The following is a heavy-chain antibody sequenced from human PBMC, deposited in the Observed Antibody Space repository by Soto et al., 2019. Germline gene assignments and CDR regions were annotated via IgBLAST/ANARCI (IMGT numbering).Heavy chain of an antibody. CDR3: ARGDKGSFDL. CDR1: GFTFNYYW. V-gene: IGHV3-74*01. J-gene: IGHJ3*01. D-gene: IGHD2-21*02. CDR2: IHSDGSST. Sequence: GGSLRLSCAASGFTFNYYWMHWVRQAPGQGLVWVSHIHSDGSSTTYADSVKGRFTISRDNAKNTLYLQMNSLRAEDTAVYYCARGDKGSFDLWGQGTTVTVSS.